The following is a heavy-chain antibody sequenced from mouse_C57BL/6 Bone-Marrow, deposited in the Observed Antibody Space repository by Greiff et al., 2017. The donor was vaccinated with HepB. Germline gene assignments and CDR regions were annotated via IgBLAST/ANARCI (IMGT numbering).Heavy chain of an antibody. V-gene: IGHV14-1*01. D-gene: IGHD1-1*01. CDR2: IDPEDGDT. CDR3: TTWILRYPYYFDY. Sequence: EVKLQQSGAELVRPGASVKLSCTASGFNIKDYYMHWVKQRPEQGLEWIGRIDPEDGDTEYAPKFQGKATMTADTSSNTAYLQLSSLTSEDTAVYYCTTWILRYPYYFDYWGQGTTPTVSS. CDR1: GFNIKDYY. J-gene: IGHJ2*01.